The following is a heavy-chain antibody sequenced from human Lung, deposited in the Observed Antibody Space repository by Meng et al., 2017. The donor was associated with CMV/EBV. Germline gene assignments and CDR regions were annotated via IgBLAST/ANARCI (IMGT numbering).Heavy chain of an antibody. V-gene: IGHV4-31*03. J-gene: IGHJ5*02. CDR1: AGSISRSGYH. Sequence: VLRLEAVHRLVSVSQLPSLTCTVFAGSISRSGYHWSWIRQQPGKGLEWIGYIHSSGGTYYYPSLRSRLIISVATSKNQFSLKLSSATAADTAVYYCARASYGSGSPLGESWFDPWGQGTLVTVSS. CDR2: IHSSGGT. CDR3: ARASYGSGSPLGESWFDP. D-gene: IGHD3-10*01.